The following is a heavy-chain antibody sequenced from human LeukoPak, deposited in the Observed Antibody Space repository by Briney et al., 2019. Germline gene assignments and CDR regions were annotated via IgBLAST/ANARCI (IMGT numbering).Heavy chain of an antibody. D-gene: IGHD3-16*01. Sequence: PSETLSLTCTVSGGSISSNTYYWGWVRQPPGKRLEWFGSIYSSGSTYYNPSFKSRVPTSVDTSKNQFSLKLSSVTAADTAVYYCARPLRLGELYAFDIWGQGTMVTVSS. V-gene: IGHV4-39*01. CDR1: GGSISSNTYY. CDR2: IYSSGST. J-gene: IGHJ3*02. CDR3: ARPLRLGELYAFDI.